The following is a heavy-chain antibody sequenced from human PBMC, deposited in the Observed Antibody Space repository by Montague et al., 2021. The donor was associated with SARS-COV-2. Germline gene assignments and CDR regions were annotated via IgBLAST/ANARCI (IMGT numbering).Heavy chain of an antibody. CDR2: TSDTGST. Sequence: SETLSLTCTVSGGSINFYYLSWVRQTPGRGLEWIGYTSDTGSTNYNPSLKSRVAISVDASNNQFSLNLYSVTAADTAVYYCARENRNRASRDRGRDWGQGTLVTVSS. CDR1: GGSINFYY. J-gene: IGHJ4*02. CDR3: ARENRNRASRDRGRD. D-gene: IGHD1-14*01. V-gene: IGHV4-59*13.